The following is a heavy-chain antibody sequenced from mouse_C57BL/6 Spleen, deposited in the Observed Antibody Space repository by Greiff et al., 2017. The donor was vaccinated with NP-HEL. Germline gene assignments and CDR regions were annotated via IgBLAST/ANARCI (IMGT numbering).Heavy chain of an antibody. D-gene: IGHD1-2*01. CDR1: GYTFTSYW. Sequence: VQLQQSGAELVKPGASVKLSCKASGYTFTSYWMHWVKQRPGQGLEWIGMIHPNSGSTNYNEKFKSKATLTVDKSSSTAYMQLSSLTSEDSAVYYCARSGYYGADYWGQGTTLTVSS. V-gene: IGHV1-64*01. J-gene: IGHJ2*01. CDR2: IHPNSGST. CDR3: ARSGYYGADY.